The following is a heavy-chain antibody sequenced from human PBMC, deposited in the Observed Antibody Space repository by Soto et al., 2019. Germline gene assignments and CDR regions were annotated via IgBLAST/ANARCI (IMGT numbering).Heavy chain of an antibody. CDR1: GFTFSSYA. CDR2: ISGSGGST. Sequence: PGGSLRLSCAASGFTFSSYAMSRVRQAPGKGLEWVSAISGSGGSTYYADSVKGRFTISRDNSKNTLYLQMNSLRAEDTAVYYCAKIPYYYGSGISAFDIWGQGTTVTVSS. V-gene: IGHV3-23*01. D-gene: IGHD3-10*01. CDR3: AKIPYYYGSGISAFDI. J-gene: IGHJ3*02.